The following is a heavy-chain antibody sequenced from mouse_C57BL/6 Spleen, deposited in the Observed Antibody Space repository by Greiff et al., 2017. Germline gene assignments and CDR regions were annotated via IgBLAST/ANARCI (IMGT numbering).Heavy chain of an antibody. Sequence: QVQLQQPGAELVKPGASVKMSCKASGYTFTSYWITWVKQRPGQGLEWIGDIYPGSGSTNYNEKFKSKATLTVDTSSSTAYMQLSSLTSEDSAVYYCARSVYYGNYWGMDYWGQGTSVTVSS. D-gene: IGHD2-1*01. J-gene: IGHJ4*01. CDR1: GYTFTSYW. CDR3: ARSVYYGNYWGMDY. V-gene: IGHV1-55*01. CDR2: IYPGSGST.